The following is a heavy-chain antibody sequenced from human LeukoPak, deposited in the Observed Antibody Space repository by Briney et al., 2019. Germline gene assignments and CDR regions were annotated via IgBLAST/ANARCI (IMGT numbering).Heavy chain of an antibody. CDR1: GFTFSSYA. CDR3: AKQWDYGSGRIDY. D-gene: IGHD3-10*01. V-gene: IGHV3-23*01. CDR2: ISGSGGST. J-gene: IGHJ4*02. Sequence: GGSLRLSCAASGFTFSSYAMSWVRQAPGKGLEWVSAISGSGGSTYYADSVKGRFTISRDNSKDTLYLQMNSLRAEDTAVYYCAKQWDYGSGRIDYWGQGTLVTVSS.